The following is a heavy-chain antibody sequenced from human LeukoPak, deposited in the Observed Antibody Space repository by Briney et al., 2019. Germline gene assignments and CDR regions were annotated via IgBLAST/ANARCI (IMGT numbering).Heavy chain of an antibody. V-gene: IGHV3-15*01. J-gene: IGHJ4*02. CDR2: IKSKTDGGTT. Sequence: PGGSLRLSCAVSGFTFSNAWMSWVRQAPGKGLEWVGRIKSKTDGGTTDYAAPVKGRFTISRDDSENTLYLQMNSLKTEDTAVYYCTTQSWPKGSDYWGQGTLVTVSS. CDR3: TTQSWPKGSDY. D-gene: IGHD1-26*01. CDR1: GFTFSNAW.